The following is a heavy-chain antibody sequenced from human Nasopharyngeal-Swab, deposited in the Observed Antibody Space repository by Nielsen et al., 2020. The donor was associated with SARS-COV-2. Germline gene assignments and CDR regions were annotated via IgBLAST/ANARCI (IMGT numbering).Heavy chain of an antibody. Sequence: WIRQPPGKGLEYVSAISSNGGSTYYANSVKGRFTISRDNSKNTLYLQMGSLRAEDMAVYYCARAGKLYSSSPRNYMDVWGKGTTVTVSS. CDR3: ARAGKLYSSSPRNYMDV. D-gene: IGHD6-6*01. V-gene: IGHV3-64*01. J-gene: IGHJ6*03. CDR2: ISSNGGST.